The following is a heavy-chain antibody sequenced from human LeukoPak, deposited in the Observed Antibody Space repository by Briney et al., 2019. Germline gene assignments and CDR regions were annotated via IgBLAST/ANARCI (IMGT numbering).Heavy chain of an antibody. D-gene: IGHD6-13*01. Sequence: SETLSLTCAVSDGSITNYYWSWIRQPPGKGLEWIGYIYYSGSTNYNPSLKSRVTISVDTSKNQFSLKLSSVTAADTAVYYCARGSSSWTGLPFDAFDIWGQGTMVTVSS. V-gene: IGHV4-59*01. CDR3: ARGSSSWTGLPFDAFDI. CDR2: IYYSGST. J-gene: IGHJ3*02. CDR1: DGSITNYY.